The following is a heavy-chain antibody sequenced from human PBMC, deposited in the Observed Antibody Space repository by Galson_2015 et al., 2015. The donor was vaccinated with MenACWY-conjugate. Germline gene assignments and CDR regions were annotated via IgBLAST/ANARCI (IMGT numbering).Heavy chain of an antibody. Sequence: SVKVSCKASGYTFTSYAMHWVRQAPGQRLEWMGWINAGNGNTKYSQKFQGRVTITRDTSASTAYMELSSLRSEDTAVYYCAREIGGYCSSTSCYFRWFDPWGQGTLVTVSP. V-gene: IGHV1-3*01. J-gene: IGHJ5*02. CDR1: GYTFTSYA. CDR3: AREIGGYCSSTSCYFRWFDP. CDR2: INAGNGNT. D-gene: IGHD2-2*01.